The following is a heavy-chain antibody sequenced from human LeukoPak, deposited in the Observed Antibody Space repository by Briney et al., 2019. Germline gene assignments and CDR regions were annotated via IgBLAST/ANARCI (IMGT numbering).Heavy chain of an antibody. V-gene: IGHV3-30*04. Sequence: GGSLRLSCAASRFIFSNYVMHWVRQAPGKGLEWVAVIAHDGSQTYYSDSVKGRFTISGDNSKNTLYLQMSSLRAEDTAVYFCAKDGGSNSYWYFDLWGRGTLVTVSS. CDR1: RFIFSNYV. J-gene: IGHJ2*01. CDR3: AKDGGSNSYWYFDL. CDR2: IAHDGSQT. D-gene: IGHD1-26*01.